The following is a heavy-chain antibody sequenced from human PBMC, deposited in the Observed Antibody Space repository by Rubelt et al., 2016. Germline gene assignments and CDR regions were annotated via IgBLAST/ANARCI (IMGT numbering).Heavy chain of an antibody. J-gene: IGHJ4*02. CDR2: FGGSGDNT. D-gene: IGHD1-26*01. Sequence: EVQLLDSGGGLVQPGGSLNLSCSASGFTFSSYAMSWVRQAPGQGLEWVSGFGGSGDNTCHADSVKGRFTISRDNSKNTLYWHMNNLRAEDTAVYYCAKGIDGSYGGRFDSWGQGILVTVSS. V-gene: IGHV3-23*01. CDR1: GFTFSSYA. CDR3: AKGIDGSYGGRFDS.